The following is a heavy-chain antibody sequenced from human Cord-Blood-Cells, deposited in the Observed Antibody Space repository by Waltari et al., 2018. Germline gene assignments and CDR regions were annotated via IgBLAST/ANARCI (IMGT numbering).Heavy chain of an antibody. D-gene: IGHD3-10*01. V-gene: IGHV1-69*01. CDR2: IIPIFGTA. J-gene: IGHJ4*02. CDR3: ARDFGGSGSYYFDY. CDR1: GGTFSSYA. Sequence: QVQLVQSGAEVKKPGSSVKVSCQASGGTFSSYAISWVRQAPGQGLEWMGGIIPIFGTANYAQKFQGRVTITADESTSTAYMELSSLRSEDTAVYYCARDFGGSGSYYFDYWGQGTLVTVSS.